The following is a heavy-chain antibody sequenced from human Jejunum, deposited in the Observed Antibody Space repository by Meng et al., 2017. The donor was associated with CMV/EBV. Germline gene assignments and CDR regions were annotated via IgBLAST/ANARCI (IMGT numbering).Heavy chain of an antibody. CDR1: SSGSYY. CDR3: ARGAVNMVRGVSYYFDY. J-gene: IGHJ4*02. Sequence: SSGSYYWNWIRQSPGKGLEWIAHVFYSGSSDYNPSLKSRVTISVDTSKNQFFLQLDSVTAADTAVYFCARGAVNMVRGVSYYFDYWGQGALVTGSS. V-gene: IGHV4-61*01. CDR2: VFYSGSS. D-gene: IGHD3-10*01.